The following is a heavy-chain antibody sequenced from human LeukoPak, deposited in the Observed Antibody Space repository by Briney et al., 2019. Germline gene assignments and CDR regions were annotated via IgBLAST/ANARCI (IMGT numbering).Heavy chain of an antibody. CDR3: ARHILARYTYSYDGMDV. D-gene: IGHD5-18*01. Sequence: GESLKISCKGSGYSFTNYWIGWVRQMPGKGLEWMGIIYPGDSDTRYSPSFQGQVTISADKSISTVYLQWSSLKASDSAMYYCARHILARYTYSYDGMDVWGQGTTVTVSS. CDR2: IYPGDSDT. CDR1: GYSFTNYW. J-gene: IGHJ6*02. V-gene: IGHV5-51*01.